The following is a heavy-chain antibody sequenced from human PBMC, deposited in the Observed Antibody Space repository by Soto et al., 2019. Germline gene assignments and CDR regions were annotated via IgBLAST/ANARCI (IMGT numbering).Heavy chain of an antibody. Sequence: SETLSLTCAVSGYSISSGYYWGWIRQPPGKGLEWIGEINHSGSTNYNPSLKSRVTISVDTSKNQFSLKLSSVTAADTAVYYCARTRVYCSSTSCYRNYYYGMDVWGQGTTVTVSS. J-gene: IGHJ6*02. CDR2: INHSGST. CDR3: ARTRVYCSSTSCYRNYYYGMDV. V-gene: IGHV4-38-2*01. D-gene: IGHD2-2*02. CDR1: GYSISSGYY.